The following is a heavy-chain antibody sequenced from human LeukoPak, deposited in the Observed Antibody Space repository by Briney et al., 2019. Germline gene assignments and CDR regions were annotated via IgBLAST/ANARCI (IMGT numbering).Heavy chain of an antibody. D-gene: IGHD6-25*01. CDR2: IYHSGST. CDR1: GGSISSYY. CDR3: ARAGGVKTAALDLDY. V-gene: IGHV4-59*08. Sequence: SETLSLTCTVSGGSISSYYCSWIRQPPGKGLEWIGYIYHSGSTNYNPSLKSRVTISVDTSKNQFSLNLSSVTAADTAVYYCARAGGVKTAALDLDYWGQGTLVTVSS. J-gene: IGHJ4*02.